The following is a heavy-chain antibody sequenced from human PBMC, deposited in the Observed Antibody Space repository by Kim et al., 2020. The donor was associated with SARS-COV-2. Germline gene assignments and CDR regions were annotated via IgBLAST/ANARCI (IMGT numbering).Heavy chain of an antibody. J-gene: IGHJ5*02. D-gene: IGHD6-6*01. CDR1: GYTFTGYY. CDR2: INPNSGGT. CDR3: ARIVAARYNWFDP. Sequence: ASVKVSCKASGYTFTGYYMHWVRQAPGQGLEWMGWINPNSGGTNYAQKFQGRVTMTRDTSISTAYMELSRLRSDDTAVYYCARIVAARYNWFDPWGQGTLVTVSS. V-gene: IGHV1-2*02.